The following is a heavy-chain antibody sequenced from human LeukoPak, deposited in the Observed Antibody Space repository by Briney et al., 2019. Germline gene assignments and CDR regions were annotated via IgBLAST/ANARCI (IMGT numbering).Heavy chain of an antibody. V-gene: IGHV4-59*01. Sequence: SESLSLTCTVSGGSISSFYWNWIRQPPGKGLEWIGYMYYSGSTNYNPSLKSRVTISVDTSKNQFSLKLSSVTAADTAVYYCARAKSGSIDYWGQGTLATVSS. CDR1: GGSISSFY. D-gene: IGHD3-10*01. CDR2: MYYSGST. J-gene: IGHJ4*02. CDR3: ARAKSGSIDY.